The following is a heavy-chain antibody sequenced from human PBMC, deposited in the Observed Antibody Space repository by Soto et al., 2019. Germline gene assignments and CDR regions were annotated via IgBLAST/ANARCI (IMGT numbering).Heavy chain of an antibody. CDR3: ALRSMAVVPEY. Sequence: QVQLQESGPGLVKPSETLSLTCAVSGDSISSYYCMWIRQPPGKGLESIGCLYYGRSANYNPSLKSRVSLSVDTSTNLCSLTLSSMTAADTAVYYCALRSMAVVPEYWGQGTLVTVSS. D-gene: IGHD3-22*01. CDR2: LYYGRSA. J-gene: IGHJ4*02. V-gene: IGHV4-59*01. CDR1: GDSISSYY.